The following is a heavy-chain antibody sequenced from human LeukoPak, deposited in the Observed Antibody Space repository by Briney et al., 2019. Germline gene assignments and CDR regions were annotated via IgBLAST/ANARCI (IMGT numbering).Heavy chain of an antibody. J-gene: IGHJ4*02. Sequence: SETLSLTCAVYGGSFSGYYWSWIRQPPGKGLEWIGEINQSGSTNYNPSLKSRVTISVDTSKNQFSLKLSSVTAADTAVYYCARGRFRIMTHWGQGTLVTVSS. D-gene: IGHD3-16*01. CDR2: INQSGST. CDR3: ARGRFRIMTH. V-gene: IGHV4-34*01. CDR1: GGSFSGYY.